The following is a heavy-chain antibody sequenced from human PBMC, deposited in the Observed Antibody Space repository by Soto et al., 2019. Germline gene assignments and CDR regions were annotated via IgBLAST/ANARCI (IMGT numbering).Heavy chain of an antibody. Sequence: PGGSLRLSCLASGFIFSDYAMHWARQAPGKGLEWVALISPAGTNRYYADSAKGRFTISRDNSKNTVYLQMNSLRPEDTGLYYCARENSRISPRLFQRWGHGTLVTVSS. CDR2: ISPAGTNR. CDR1: GFIFSDYA. V-gene: IGHV3-30-3*01. CDR3: ARENSRISPRLFQR. D-gene: IGHD6-6*01. J-gene: IGHJ1*01.